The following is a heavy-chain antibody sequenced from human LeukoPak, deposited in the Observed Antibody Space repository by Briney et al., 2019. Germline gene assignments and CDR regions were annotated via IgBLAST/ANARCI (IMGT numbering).Heavy chain of an antibody. CDR2: IYCSGST. CDR1: GGSISSYY. D-gene: IGHD2/OR15-2a*01. J-gene: IGHJ4*02. V-gene: IGHV4-59*01. CDR3: ARGEYGLFDY. Sequence: SETLTLTCTVSGGSISSYYRSWIRQPPGKGLEWVGYIYCSGSTKYNPSLKSRVTISVDTPKNQFSLQLSSVTAADTAVYYCARGEYGLFDYWGQGTLVTVSS.